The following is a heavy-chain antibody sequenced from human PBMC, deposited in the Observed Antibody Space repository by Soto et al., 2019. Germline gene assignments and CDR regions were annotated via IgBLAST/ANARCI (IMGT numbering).Heavy chain of an antibody. CDR1: GGSISSGGYY. D-gene: IGHD6-6*01. V-gene: IGHV4-31*03. CDR3: ARKGYSSSPLDY. J-gene: IGHJ4*02. CDR2: IYYSGST. Sequence: SETLSLTCTVSGGSISSGGYYWSWIRQHPGKGLEWIGYIYYSGSTYYNPSLKSRVTISVDTSKNQFSLKLSSVTAADTAVYYCARKGYSSSPLDYWGQGTLVTVSS.